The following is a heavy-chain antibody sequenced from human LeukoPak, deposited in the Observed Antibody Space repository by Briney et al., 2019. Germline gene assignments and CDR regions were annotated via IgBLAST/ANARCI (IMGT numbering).Heavy chain of an antibody. V-gene: IGHV1-2*02. D-gene: IGHD2-15*01. CDR2: INPNSGGT. Sequence: ASVKVSCKASGYTFTGYYMHWVRQAPGQGLEWMGWINPNSGGTNYAQKFQGRVTMTRDTSISTAYMELSRLRSDDTAVYYCARPRLDSVAFDPWGQGTLVTVSS. CDR1: GYTFTGYY. CDR3: ARPRLDSVAFDP. J-gene: IGHJ5*02.